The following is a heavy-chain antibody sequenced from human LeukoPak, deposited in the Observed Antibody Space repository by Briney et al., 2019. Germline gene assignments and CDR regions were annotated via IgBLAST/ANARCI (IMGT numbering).Heavy chain of an antibody. D-gene: IGHD2-21*02. CDR1: GFTFSSYS. Sequence: GGSLRLSCAASGFTFSSYSMNWVRQAPGKGLQWVSSISSSGAKTYYADSVKGRVTISRDNAKSSLYLQMNSLRAEDTAVYYCVRASHIVVVTGIPQGYYYYMDVWGKGTTVTVSS. V-gene: IGHV3-21*01. J-gene: IGHJ6*03. CDR3: VRASHIVVVTGIPQGYYYYMDV. CDR2: ISSSGAKT.